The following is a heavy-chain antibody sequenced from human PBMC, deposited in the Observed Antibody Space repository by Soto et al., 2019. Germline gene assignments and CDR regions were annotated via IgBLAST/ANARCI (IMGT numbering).Heavy chain of an antibody. Sequence: SETLSLTCTVSGGSISSGNYYWSWIRQHPEKGLEWIGYIYYSGSTSYTPSLKSRVTISVDTSKNHFSLKLSSVTAADTAVYYCARVFSDRRSLLAPPGQRTPVPVSS. CDR2: IYYSGST. D-gene: IGHD3-3*01. CDR1: GGSISSGNYY. CDR3: ARVFSDRRSLLAP. J-gene: IGHJ5*02. V-gene: IGHV4-31*03.